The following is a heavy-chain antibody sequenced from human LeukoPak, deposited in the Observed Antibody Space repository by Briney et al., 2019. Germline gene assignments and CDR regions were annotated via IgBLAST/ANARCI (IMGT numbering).Heavy chain of an antibody. Sequence: PGRSLSLSCAASGFTFRSYAKHGVRQARARGLEGVAVISYDGSNKYYADSVKGRFTTSRDNSKNTLYLQMNSLRAEDTAVYNCARGGSGWYGFADWGQGTLVTVSS. V-gene: IGHV3-30-3*01. CDR1: GFTFRSYA. CDR2: ISYDGSNK. J-gene: IGHJ4*02. D-gene: IGHD6-19*01. CDR3: ARGGSGWYGFAD.